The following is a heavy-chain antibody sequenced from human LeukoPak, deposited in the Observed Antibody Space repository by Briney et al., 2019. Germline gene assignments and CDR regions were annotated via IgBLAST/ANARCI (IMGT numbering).Heavy chain of an antibody. CDR3: ARAVSDRYFDWLLTDPYYFDY. D-gene: IGHD3-9*01. CDR1: GFTVSSNY. Sequence: PGGSLRLSCAASGFTVSSNYMSWVRQAPGKGPEWVSVIYSGGSTYYADSVKGRFTISRDNSKNTLYLQMNSLRAEDTAVYYCARAVSDRYFDWLLTDPYYFDYWGQGTLVTVSS. CDR2: IYSGGST. V-gene: IGHV3-53*01. J-gene: IGHJ4*02.